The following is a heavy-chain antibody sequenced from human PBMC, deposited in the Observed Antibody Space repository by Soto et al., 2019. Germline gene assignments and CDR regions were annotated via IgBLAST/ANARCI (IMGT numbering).Heavy chain of an antibody. Sequence: QEQLVQSGAEVKKPGSSVKVSCKDSGGLFSSFAISWVRQAPGQGLEWMGGIIPVFGTTNYAQKFQGGVTITADEATNTAYMELGSLTSDDTGMYYGARGGGHYVWFNEFWGQGTQVTVSS. J-gene: IGHJ4*02. CDR1: GGLFSSFA. CDR3: ARGGGHYVWFNEF. V-gene: IGHV1-69*01. D-gene: IGHD3-16*01. CDR2: IIPVFGTT.